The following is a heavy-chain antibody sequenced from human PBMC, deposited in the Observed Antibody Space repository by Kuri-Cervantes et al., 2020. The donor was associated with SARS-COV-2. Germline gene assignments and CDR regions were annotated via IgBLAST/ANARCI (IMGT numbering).Heavy chain of an antibody. CDR2: IYPGDSDT. V-gene: IGHV5-51*01. J-gene: IGHJ3*02. CDR1: GYSFTSYW. Sequence: KVSCEGSGYSFTSYWIGWVRQMPGKGLEWMGIIYPGDSDTRYSPSFQGQVTISADNSLSTAYLQWSSLKASDTAMFYCARSSGVTAPDAFDIWGQGTMVTVSS. D-gene: IGHD5-18*01. CDR3: ARSSGVTAPDAFDI.